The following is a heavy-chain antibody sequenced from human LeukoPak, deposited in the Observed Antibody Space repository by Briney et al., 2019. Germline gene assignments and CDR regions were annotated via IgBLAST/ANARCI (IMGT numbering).Heavy chain of an antibody. J-gene: IGHJ4*02. Sequence: GGSLRLSCAASGFTFSSYAMSWVRQAPGKGLEWVSAISGSGGSTCYADSVKGRFTISRDNSKNTLYLQMNSLRAEDTAVYYCAKDRAVAGYFDYWGQGTLVTVSS. D-gene: IGHD6-19*01. CDR3: AKDRAVAGYFDY. CDR2: ISGSGGST. V-gene: IGHV3-23*01. CDR1: GFTFSSYA.